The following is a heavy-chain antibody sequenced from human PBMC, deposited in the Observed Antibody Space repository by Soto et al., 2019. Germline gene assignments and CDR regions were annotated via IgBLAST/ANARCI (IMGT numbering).Heavy chain of an antibody. V-gene: IGHV4-4*07. J-gene: IGHJ6*02. D-gene: IGHD5-12*01. Sequence: SETLSLTCTVSGGSISSYYWRLIRQPAGQGLEWIGRIYTSGSTNYNPSLKSRLTMSVDTSKNQFSLKLSTVTAADTAVYYCARERGLATDYYYGMDVWGQGTTVTVSS. CDR3: ARERGLATDYYYGMDV. CDR1: GGSISSYY. CDR2: IYTSGST.